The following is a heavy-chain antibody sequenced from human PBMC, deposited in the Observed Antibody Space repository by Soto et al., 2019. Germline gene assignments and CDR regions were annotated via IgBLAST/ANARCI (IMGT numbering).Heavy chain of an antibody. CDR2: INPNSGGT. CDR3: AGSGYDYVRGWRFDP. J-gene: IGHJ5*02. D-gene: IGHD5-12*01. V-gene: IGHV1-2*02. CDR1: GYTFSGYY. Sequence: ASVKVSCKASGYTFSGYYIHWLRQAPGQGLEWMGWINPNSGGTNYAQKFQGRVTVTRDTPTSTAYMELSRLASDDTAVYYCAGSGYDYVRGWRFDPWGQGTLVTVSS.